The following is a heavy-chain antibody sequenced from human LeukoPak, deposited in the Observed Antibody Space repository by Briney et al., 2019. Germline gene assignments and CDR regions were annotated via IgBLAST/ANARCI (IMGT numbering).Heavy chain of an antibody. J-gene: IGHJ3*02. V-gene: IGHV4-4*07. CDR3: ARVRGYGDYFDAFDI. D-gene: IGHD4-17*01. Sequence: SETLSLTCTVSGGSISSYYWNWIRQPAGKGLEWIGHIYTSVSTNYNPSLKSRVTMSVDTSKKQFSLKLTSVTAANTAVYYCARVRGYGDYFDAFDIWGQGSMVTVSS. CDR2: IYTSVST. CDR1: GGSISSYY.